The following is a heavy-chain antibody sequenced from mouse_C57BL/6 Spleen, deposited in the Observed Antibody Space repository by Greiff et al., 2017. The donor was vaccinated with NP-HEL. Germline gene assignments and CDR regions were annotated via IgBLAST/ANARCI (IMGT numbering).Heavy chain of an antibody. CDR2: INPGSGGT. V-gene: IGHV1-54*01. J-gene: IGHJ4*01. D-gene: IGHD2-4*01. CDR3: AKGGLYAMDY. Sequence: VQLVESGAELVRPGTSVKVSCKASGYAFTNYLIEWVKQRPGQGLEWIGVINPGSGGTNYNEKFKGKATLTADKSSSTAYMQLSSLTSEDSAVYFCAKGGLYAMDYWGQGTSVTVSS. CDR1: GYAFTNYL.